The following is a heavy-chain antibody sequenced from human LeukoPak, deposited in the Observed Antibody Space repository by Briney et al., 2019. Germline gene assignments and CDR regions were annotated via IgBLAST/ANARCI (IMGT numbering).Heavy chain of an antibody. CDR3: ARELAAGGTNPYYYYYGLDV. V-gene: IGHV3-11*01. CDR2: ITSSGSTI. D-gene: IGHD6-13*01. J-gene: IGHJ6*02. Sequence: GGSLRLSCAASGFTFSDYYMSWIRQAPGKGLEWISSITSSGSTINYADSVKGRFTISRDDAKKSLFLQMNSLRAEDTAVYYCARELAAGGTNPYYYYYGLDVWGQGTTVTVSS. CDR1: GFTFSDYY.